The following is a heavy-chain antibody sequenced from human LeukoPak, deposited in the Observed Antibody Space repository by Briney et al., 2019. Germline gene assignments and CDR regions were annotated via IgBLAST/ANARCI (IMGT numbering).Heavy chain of an antibody. D-gene: IGHD3-22*01. CDR3: AREASWYYDSRGPPRVPSY. CDR1: GYTFTSYA. V-gene: IGHV1-3*01. CDR2: INAGNGNT. J-gene: IGHJ4*02. Sequence: ASVKVSCKASGYTFTSYAMHWVRQAPGQRLEWMGWINAGNGNTKYSQKFQGRVTITRDTSASTAYMELSSLRSEDTAVYYCAREASWYYDSRGPPRVPSYWGQGTLVTVSS.